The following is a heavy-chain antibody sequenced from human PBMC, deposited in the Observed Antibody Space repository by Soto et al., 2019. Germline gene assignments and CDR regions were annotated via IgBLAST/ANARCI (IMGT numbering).Heavy chain of an antibody. CDR3: ARDEYYYGSGSYYLLAFDY. Sequence: EVQLVESGGGLVQPEGSLRLSCAASGFTFSSNSMSWVRQAPGKGLEWVSYISSDGSTTYYADSVKGRFTISRDNAKTALSLQMSGLRVDDTAGYYCARDEYYYGSGSYYLLAFDYWGQGTLVTVSS. CDR2: ISSDGSTT. J-gene: IGHJ4*02. V-gene: IGHV3-48*01. CDR1: GFTFSSNS. D-gene: IGHD3-10*01.